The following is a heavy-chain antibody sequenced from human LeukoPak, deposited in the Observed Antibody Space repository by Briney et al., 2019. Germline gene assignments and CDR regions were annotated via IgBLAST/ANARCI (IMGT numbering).Heavy chain of an antibody. CDR1: GFTFSSYS. D-gene: IGHD5-24*01. J-gene: IGHJ4*02. Sequence: GGSLRLSCAASGFTFSSYSMNWVRQAPGKGLEWASSISSSSSYIYYADSVKGRFTISRDNAKNSLYLQMNSLRAEDTAVYYCARSGLRDGYNPGGDYWGQGTLVTVSS. CDR3: ARSGLRDGYNPGGDY. CDR2: ISSSSSYI. V-gene: IGHV3-21*01.